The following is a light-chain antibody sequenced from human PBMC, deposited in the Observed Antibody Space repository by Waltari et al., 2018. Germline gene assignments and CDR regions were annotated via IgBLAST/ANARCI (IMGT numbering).Light chain of an antibody. Sequence: EIVLTPSPATLSLSPGERATLSCRASQSVDSQLAWYQQKPGQAPVLPIHDVSNRATGIPPRFSGSGFGTDFRLTIGSLEPEDSAVYYCQQRYAWPITFGGGTKVEI. CDR2: DVS. V-gene: IGKV3-11*01. CDR1: QSVDSQ. CDR3: QQRYAWPIT. J-gene: IGKJ4*01.